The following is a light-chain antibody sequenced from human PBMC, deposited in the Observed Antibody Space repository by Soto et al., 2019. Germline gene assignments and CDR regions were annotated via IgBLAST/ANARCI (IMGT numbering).Light chain of an antibody. J-gene: IGLJ2*01. CDR3: LLSYSGARV. V-gene: IGLV7-46*01. CDR1: TGAVTSGHY. Sequence: QAVVTQEPSLTVSPGGTVTLTCGSSTGAVTSGHYPYWFQQKPGQAPKTLIYDTSNKHSWTPARFSSSLLEVKAALTVSGAQPEDEAEYYCLLSYSGARVFGGGTQPTAL. CDR2: DTS.